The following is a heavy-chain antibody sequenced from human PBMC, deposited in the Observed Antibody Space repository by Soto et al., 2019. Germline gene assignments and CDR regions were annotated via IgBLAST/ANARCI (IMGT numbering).Heavy chain of an antibody. Sequence: SETLSLTCTVSGGSISSGTYHWSWIRQHPGKGLEWIGYIYYSGSTYYNPSLKSRVTISVDTSKNQFSLRLSSVTAADTAVYYCARGLYSSLRSVYFDSWGQGTLVTVSS. CDR1: GGSISSGTYH. D-gene: IGHD3-22*01. CDR2: IYYSGST. V-gene: IGHV4-31*02. CDR3: ARGLYSSLRSVYFDS. J-gene: IGHJ4*02.